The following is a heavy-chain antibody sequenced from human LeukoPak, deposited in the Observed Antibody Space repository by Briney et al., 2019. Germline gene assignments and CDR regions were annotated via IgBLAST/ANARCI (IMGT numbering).Heavy chain of an antibody. D-gene: IGHD2-15*01. CDR3: AGSCSGGSCYGNYYHGMDV. CDR2: ISPSGTYT. J-gene: IGHJ6*02. CDR1: GFTFSDYY. V-gene: IGHV3-11*03. Sequence: GGSLRLSCAASGFTFSDYYMSWIRQAPGKGLEWVSYISPSGTYTNYAGSVKGRFTISRDNAKNSLYLQMNSLRAEDTAVYYCAGSCSGGSCYGNYYHGMDVWGQGTTVIVSS.